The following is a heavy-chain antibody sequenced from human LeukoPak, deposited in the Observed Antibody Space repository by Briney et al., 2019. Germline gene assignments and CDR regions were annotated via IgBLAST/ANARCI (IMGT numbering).Heavy chain of an antibody. CDR3: ARITMTTSGRYFDL. V-gene: IGHV1-46*01. CDR1: GYTFTSHY. D-gene: IGHD3-22*01. Sequence: GASVKVSCKASGYTFTSHYMHWVRQAPGEGLEWMGIIHPSGGSTTYAQKFQGRVTMTTDTSTSTVYMELSSLRSEDTALYYCARITMTTSGRYFDLWGRGTLVTVSS. J-gene: IGHJ2*01. CDR2: IHPSGGST.